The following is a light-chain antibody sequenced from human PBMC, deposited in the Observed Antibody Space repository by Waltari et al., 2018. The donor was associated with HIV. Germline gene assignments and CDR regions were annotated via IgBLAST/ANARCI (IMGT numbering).Light chain of an antibody. J-gene: IGKJ5*01. CDR2: GAS. V-gene: IGKV3-20*01. CDR3: QQYGSSRST. Sequence: EIVLTPSPGTLSLSPGERATPACRASQSVGSSYLAWYQQKPGQAPRLLIYGASSRATGSPDRFSGSGSGTDFTLTISGLEPEDFAVYYCQQYGSSRSTFGQGTRLEIK. CDR1: QSVGSSY.